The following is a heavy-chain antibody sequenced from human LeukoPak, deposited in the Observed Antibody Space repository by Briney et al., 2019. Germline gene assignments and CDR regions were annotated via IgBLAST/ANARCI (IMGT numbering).Heavy chain of an antibody. CDR2: INSDGSST. Sequence: QSGGSLRLSCAASGFTFSSYWMHWVRQAPGKGLVWVSRINSDGSSTSYADSVKGRFTISRDNAKNTLYPQMNSLRAEDTAVYYCAGFCGGDCYPNWFDPWGQGTLVTVSS. D-gene: IGHD2-21*02. J-gene: IGHJ5*02. CDR3: AGFCGGDCYPNWFDP. V-gene: IGHV3-74*01. CDR1: GFTFSSYW.